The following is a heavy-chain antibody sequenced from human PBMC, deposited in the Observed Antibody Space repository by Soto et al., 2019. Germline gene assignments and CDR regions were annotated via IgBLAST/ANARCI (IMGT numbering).Heavy chain of an antibody. CDR2: ISYDGSNK. D-gene: IGHD6-25*01. CDR3: AKDGGYSSASDY. J-gene: IGHJ4*02. CDR1: GFTFSSYG. V-gene: IGHV3-30*18. Sequence: TGGSLRLSCAASGFTFSSYGIHWVRQAPGKGLEWVAVISYDGSNKYYADSVKGRFTISRDNSKNTLYLQMNSLRAEDTAVYYCAKDGGYSSASDYWGQGTLVTVSS.